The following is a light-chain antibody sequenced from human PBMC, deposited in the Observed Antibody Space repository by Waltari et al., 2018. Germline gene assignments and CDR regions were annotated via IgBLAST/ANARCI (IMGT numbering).Light chain of an antibody. CDR3: QQRSGYT. V-gene: IGKV3-11*01. J-gene: IGKJ2*01. Sequence: EIVLTQSPATLSLSPGERATLSCRASQSVSSYLAWYQQKPGQAPRLLIYDASNRATGIPARFSGSGSGTDFTLTISSLEPEDCAVYYCQQRSGYTFCQWTKLEIK. CDR2: DAS. CDR1: QSVSSY.